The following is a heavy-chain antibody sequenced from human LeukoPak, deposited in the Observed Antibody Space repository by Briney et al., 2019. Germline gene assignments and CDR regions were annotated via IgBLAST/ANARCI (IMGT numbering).Heavy chain of an antibody. V-gene: IGHV3-21*01. CDR2: ISSSSSYI. J-gene: IGHJ3*02. CDR1: GFTFSSYA. D-gene: IGHD3-3*01. CDR3: ARDITIFGVVIRPSAFDI. Sequence: GGSLRLSCAASGFTFSSYAMSWVRQAPGKGLEWVSSISSSSSYIYYADSVKGRFTISRDNAKNSLYLQMNSLRAEDTAVYYCARDITIFGVVIRPSAFDIWGQGTMVTVSS.